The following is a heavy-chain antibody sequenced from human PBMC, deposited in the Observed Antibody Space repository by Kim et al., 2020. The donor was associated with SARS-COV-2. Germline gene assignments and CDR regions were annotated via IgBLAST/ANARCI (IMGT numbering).Heavy chain of an antibody. Sequence: GESLKISCKTSGYSFTSYWIAWVRQMPGKGLEWMGIIYPGDSDTKYSPSFQGQVTVSADKSISTAYLQWSSLKASDTAMYYCARTFYYDSSGYPLDYWGQGTLVTVSS. CDR2: IYPGDSDT. D-gene: IGHD3-22*01. V-gene: IGHV5-51*01. CDR1: GYSFTSYW. J-gene: IGHJ4*02. CDR3: ARTFYYDSSGYPLDY.